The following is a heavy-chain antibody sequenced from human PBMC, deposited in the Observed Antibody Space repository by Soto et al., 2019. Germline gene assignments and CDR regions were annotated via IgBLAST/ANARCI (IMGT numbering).Heavy chain of an antibody. D-gene: IGHD6-19*01. J-gene: IGHJ6*02. CDR1: GYTFTSYG. CDR2: ISAYNGNT. V-gene: IGHV1-18*01. Sequence: GASVKVSCKASGYTFTSYGISWVRQAPGQGLEWMGWISAYNGNTNYAQKLQGRVTMTTDTSTSTAYMELRSLRSDDTAVYYCARAYSSGSYYYYGMDVWGQGTTVTVSS. CDR3: ARAYSSGSYYYYGMDV.